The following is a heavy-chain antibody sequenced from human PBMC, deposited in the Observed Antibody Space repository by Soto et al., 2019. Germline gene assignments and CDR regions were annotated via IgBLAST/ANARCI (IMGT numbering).Heavy chain of an antibody. V-gene: IGHV4-59*04. CDR1: GGSTSNYY. CDR2: IYYSGST. Sequence: PSETLSLTCTVSGGSTSNYYWSWIRQPPGKGLEWIGYIYYSGSTYYNPSLKSRVTISVDTSKNQFSLKLSSVTAADTAVYYCARLGTDWELRSMVRGVIDYWGQGTLVTVSS. J-gene: IGHJ4*02. D-gene: IGHD3-10*01. CDR3: ARLGTDWELRSMVRGVIDY.